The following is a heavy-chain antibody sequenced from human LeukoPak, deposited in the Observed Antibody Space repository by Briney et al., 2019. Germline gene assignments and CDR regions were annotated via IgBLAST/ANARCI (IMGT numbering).Heavy chain of an antibody. Sequence: GGCVRLSCAASGFTFSSYAMHWVRQAPGKGLEYVSAISSNGGSTYYANSVKGRFTISRDNSKNTLYLQMGSLRAEDMAVYYCARVVAGLLYGMDVCGQGTTVTVSS. J-gene: IGHJ6*02. CDR2: ISSNGGST. D-gene: IGHD6-19*01. CDR1: GFTFSSYA. V-gene: IGHV3-64*01. CDR3: ARVVAGLLYGMDV.